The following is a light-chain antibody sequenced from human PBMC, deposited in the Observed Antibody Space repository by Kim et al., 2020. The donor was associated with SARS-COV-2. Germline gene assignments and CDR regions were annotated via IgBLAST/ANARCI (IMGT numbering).Light chain of an antibody. J-gene: IGKJ1*01. CDR3: QQYGTKSS. CDR2: KAS. Sequence: DIQMTQSPSTLSASVGDRITITCRASQSVTNWLARYQQKPGKAPKLLIHKASVLASGVPSRFTGSGSGTEFTLTISSLQSDDFATYYCQQYGTKSSFGQGTKVDIK. CDR1: QSVTNW. V-gene: IGKV1-5*03.